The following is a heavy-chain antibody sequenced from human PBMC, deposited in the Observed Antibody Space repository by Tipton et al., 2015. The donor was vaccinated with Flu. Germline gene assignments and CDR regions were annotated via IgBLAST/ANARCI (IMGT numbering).Heavy chain of an antibody. CDR3: ACRGSCYH. Sequence: TLSLTCTVSGGSLSSYYWSWIRQPAGKGLEWIGRIYTSGGTKFNPSLRGRLTMSVDASKKEFSLKLSSVTAADTAVYYCACRGSCYHWGQGTLVTVSS. CDR2: IYTSGGT. J-gene: IGHJ4*02. D-gene: IGHD1-26*01. V-gene: IGHV4-4*07. CDR1: GGSLSSYY.